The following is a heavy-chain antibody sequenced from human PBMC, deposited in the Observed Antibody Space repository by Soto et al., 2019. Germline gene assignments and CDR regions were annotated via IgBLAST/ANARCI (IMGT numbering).Heavy chain of an antibody. J-gene: IGHJ4*02. CDR1: VFIFSNYA. V-gene: IGHV3-23*01. CDR2: ISGSGADT. CDR3: AKDTGRGGGSVFDY. D-gene: IGHD2-15*01. Sequence: WGSLLVSCAPSVFIFSNYAMSWVRQARGKGLDWVSAISGSGADTYYTESVNGRFTISRDNFKNTLYLQMNSLRAEDTAVYYCAKDTGRGGGSVFDYWGQGTMVTVSS.